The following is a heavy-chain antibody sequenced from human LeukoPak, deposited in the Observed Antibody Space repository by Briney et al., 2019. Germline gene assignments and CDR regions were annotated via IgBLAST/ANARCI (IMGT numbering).Heavy chain of an antibody. CDR1: GFTFSNYA. Sequence: GGSLRLSCAASGFTFSNYAMTWVRQAPGRGLEWVSGISGSGGSTYYADSVKGRFTISRDNSKNTLYLQMNSLRAEDTAVYYCAREVYGDDYFDQWGQGTLVTVSS. J-gene: IGHJ4*02. V-gene: IGHV3-23*01. CDR2: ISGSGGST. D-gene: IGHD4-17*01. CDR3: AREVYGDDYFDQ.